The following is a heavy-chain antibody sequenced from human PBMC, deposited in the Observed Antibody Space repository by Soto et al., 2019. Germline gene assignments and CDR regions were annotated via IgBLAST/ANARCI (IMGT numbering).Heavy chain of an antibody. J-gene: IGHJ6*02. CDR3: ARVTGYCTNGVCAGYYYYYGMDV. CDR2: INAGNGNT. Sequence: GASVKVSCKASGYTFTSYAMHWVRQAPGQRLEWMGWINAGNGNTKYSQKFQGRVTITRDTSASTAYMELSSLRSEDTAVYYCARVTGYCTNGVCAGYYYYYGMDVWGQGTTVTVSS. D-gene: IGHD2-8*01. CDR1: GYTFTSYA. V-gene: IGHV1-3*01.